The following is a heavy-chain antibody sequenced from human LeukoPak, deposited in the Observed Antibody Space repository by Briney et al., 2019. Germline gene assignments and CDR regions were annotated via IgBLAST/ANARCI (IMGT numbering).Heavy chain of an antibody. CDR1: GGSISSSSYY. D-gene: IGHD3-9*01. Sequence: SETLSLTCTVSGGSISSSSYYWGWIRQPPGKGLEWIGSIYYSGSTYYNPSLKSRVTISVDTSKNQFSLKLSSVTAADTAVYYCARDSWVYDILTGYRKNWFDPWGQGTLVTVSS. CDR3: ARDSWVYDILTGYRKNWFDP. V-gene: IGHV4-39*07. J-gene: IGHJ5*02. CDR2: IYYSGST.